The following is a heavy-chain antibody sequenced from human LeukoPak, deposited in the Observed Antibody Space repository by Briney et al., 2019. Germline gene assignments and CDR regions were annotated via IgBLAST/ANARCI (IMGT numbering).Heavy chain of an antibody. V-gene: IGHV1-2*02. CDR2: INAYSGAT. CDR1: GDTFTGYF. J-gene: IGHJ4*02. CDR3: AREDESGWRRFDY. Sequence: GASVKVSCKASGDTFTGYFLHWVRQAPGQGLEGMGNINAYSGATNYAQNFQGRVTMTRDTSISTAYMELNSLRSDDTAVYYCAREDESGWRRFDYWGQGTLVTVSS. D-gene: IGHD6-19*01.